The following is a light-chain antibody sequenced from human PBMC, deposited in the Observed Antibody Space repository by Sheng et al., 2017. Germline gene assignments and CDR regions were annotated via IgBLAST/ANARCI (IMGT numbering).Light chain of an antibody. CDR2: GAS. J-gene: IGKJ1*01. CDR1: QSVSSSY. CDR3: QHYGTSPGGA. V-gene: IGKV3-20*01. Sequence: EIVLTQSPGTLSLSPGERATLSCRASQSVSSSYLAWYQQKPGQAPRLLIYGASSRAIGIPDRFSGSGSGTDFTLTINRLEPDDFGIYYCQHYGTSPGGAFGQGTKVEIK.